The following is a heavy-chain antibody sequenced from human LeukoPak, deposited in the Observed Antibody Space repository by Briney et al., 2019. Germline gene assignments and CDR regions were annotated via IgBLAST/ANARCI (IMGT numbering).Heavy chain of an antibody. D-gene: IGHD1-26*01. J-gene: IGHJ4*02. CDR1: AFTFSTYS. Sequence: PGGSLRLSCAASAFTFSTYSKNWVRQAPGKGLEWVSSISSSSLYIYYADSVKGRFTISRDNAKNSLYLQMNSLRAEDTAVYYCASEHSGNYYRPFDYWGQGTLVTVSS. V-gene: IGHV3-21*01. CDR3: ASEHSGNYYRPFDY. CDR2: ISSSSLYI.